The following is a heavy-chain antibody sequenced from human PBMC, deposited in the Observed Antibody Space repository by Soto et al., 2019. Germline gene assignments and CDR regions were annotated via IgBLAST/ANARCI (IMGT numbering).Heavy chain of an antibody. Sequence: SVKVSCKASGGTFSSYAISWVRQAPGQGLEWMGGIIPIFGTANYAQKFQGRVTITADESTSTAYMELSSLRSEDTAVYYCARVGGWPSFYYYYGMDVWGQGTTVTVSS. CDR2: IIPIFGTA. D-gene: IGHD6-19*01. J-gene: IGHJ6*02. CDR3: ARVGGWPSFYYYYGMDV. CDR1: GGTFSSYA. V-gene: IGHV1-69*13.